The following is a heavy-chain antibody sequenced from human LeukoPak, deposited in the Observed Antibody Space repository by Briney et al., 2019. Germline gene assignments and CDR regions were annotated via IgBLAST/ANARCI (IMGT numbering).Heavy chain of an antibody. CDR1: GGTFSSYA. J-gene: IGHJ5*02. D-gene: IGHD3-10*01. Sequence: ASVNVSCQASGGTFSSYAISWLRQAPGQGLEWMGRIFPILGIANYAQKFQGRVTITADKSTSTAYMELSSLRSEDTAVYYCARDSGALWFGELSAWGQGTLVTVSS. CDR3: ARDSGALWFGELSA. V-gene: IGHV1-69*04. CDR2: IFPILGIA.